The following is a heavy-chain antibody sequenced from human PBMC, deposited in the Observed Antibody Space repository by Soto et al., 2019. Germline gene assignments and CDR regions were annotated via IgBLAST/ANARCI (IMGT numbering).Heavy chain of an antibody. Sequence: GSSVKVSCKPSGGTFTNYALSWPRQSPEQRRDWIGGIIPIFRTPDYAQNLRARVTITPDASTRTASLELSSVRSDDTAVYYCASESYVEYCITTSCPRPFFYYAMDVWGQGTTVTVSS. CDR2: IIPIFRTP. CDR3: ASESYVEYCITTSCPRPFFYYAMDV. J-gene: IGHJ6*02. CDR1: GGTFTNYA. V-gene: IGHV1-69*13. D-gene: IGHD2-2*01.